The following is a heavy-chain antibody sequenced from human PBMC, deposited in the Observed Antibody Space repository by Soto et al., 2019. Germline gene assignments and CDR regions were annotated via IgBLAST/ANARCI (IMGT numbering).Heavy chain of an antibody. V-gene: IGHV3-21*01. Sequence: GGSLRLSCAAAGSTFSSYSMNWVRQAPGKGLEWVSSISSSSSYIYYADSVKGRFTISRGNAKNSLYLQMNSLRAEDTAVYYCAASPYDFWSGYPGYGMDVWGQGTTVTVSS. D-gene: IGHD3-3*01. CDR3: AASPYDFWSGYPGYGMDV. CDR2: ISSSSSYI. CDR1: GSTFSSYS. J-gene: IGHJ6*02.